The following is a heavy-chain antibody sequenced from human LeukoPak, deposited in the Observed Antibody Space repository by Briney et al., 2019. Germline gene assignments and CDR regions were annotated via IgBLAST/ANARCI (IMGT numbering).Heavy chain of an antibody. D-gene: IGHD2-15*01. V-gene: IGHV3-33*01. J-gene: IGHJ4*02. Sequence: GGSLRLSCATSGFTFSTYAMHWVRQAPGKGLEWVAVIWYDGSNEHYVDSVKGRFTISRDNSRNTLYLQMNSLRVEDTAVYYCARDVEYSGGRCYRGEFDYWGQGTLVTVSS. CDR2: IWYDGSNE. CDR1: GFTFSTYA. CDR3: ARDVEYSGGRCYRGEFDY.